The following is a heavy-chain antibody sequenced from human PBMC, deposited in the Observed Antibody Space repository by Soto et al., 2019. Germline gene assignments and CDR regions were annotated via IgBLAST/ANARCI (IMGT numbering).Heavy chain of an antibody. CDR1: GGSISSYY. CDR2: IYYSGST. CDR3: ARVPGPPDIVVVPAAIQEYYYYGMDV. D-gene: IGHD2-2*01. V-gene: IGHV4-59*08. Sequence: SETLSLTCTVSGGSISSYYWSWIRQPPGKGLEWIGYIYYSGSTNYNPSLKSRVTISVDTSKNQFSLKLSSVTAADTAVYYCARVPGPPDIVVVPAAIQEYYYYGMDVWGQGTTVTVSS. J-gene: IGHJ6*02.